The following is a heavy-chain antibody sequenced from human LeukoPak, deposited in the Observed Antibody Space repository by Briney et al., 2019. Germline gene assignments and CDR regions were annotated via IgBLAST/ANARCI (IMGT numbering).Heavy chain of an antibody. V-gene: IGHV3-9*01. CDR1: GFTFDDCT. Sequence: GGSLRLSCAASGFTFDDCTMHWVRQAPGKGLEWVSSISWNSGSIAYADSVKGRFTISRDNAKNSLYLQMNSLRADDTAFYYCARDWGSAIWGQGTLVTVSS. J-gene: IGHJ4*02. CDR3: ARDWGSAI. CDR2: ISWNSGSI. D-gene: IGHD3-16*01.